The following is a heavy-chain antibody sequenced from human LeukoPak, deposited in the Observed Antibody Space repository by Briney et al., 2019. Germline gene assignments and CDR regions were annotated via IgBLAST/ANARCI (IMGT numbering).Heavy chain of an antibody. Sequence: PGGSLRLSCAASGFTFSSYAMHWVRQAPGKGLEWVAVMAYDGTNKYYAGSVKGRFTISRDNSKNTLYLQMNSLRAEDTAVYYCARESGRTYYYDSSGYYSGSHWFDPWGQGTLVTVSS. D-gene: IGHD3-22*01. CDR3: ARESGRTYYYDSSGYYSGSHWFDP. CDR2: MAYDGTNK. CDR1: GFTFSSYA. V-gene: IGHV3-30*04. J-gene: IGHJ5*02.